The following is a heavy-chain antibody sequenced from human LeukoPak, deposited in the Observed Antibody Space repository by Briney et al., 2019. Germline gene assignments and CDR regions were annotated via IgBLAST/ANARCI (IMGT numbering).Heavy chain of an antibody. V-gene: IGHV4-30-2*01. Sequence: SETLSLTCAVSGGSISSGGYSWSWIRQPPGKGLEWIGYIYHSGSTYYNPSLKSRVTISVDRSKNQFSLKLSSVTAADTAVYYCARVGTYYYGSGSYFHWGQGTLATVSS. CDR1: GGSISSGGYS. CDR2: IYHSGST. CDR3: ARVGTYYYGSGSYFH. J-gene: IGHJ4*02. D-gene: IGHD3-10*01.